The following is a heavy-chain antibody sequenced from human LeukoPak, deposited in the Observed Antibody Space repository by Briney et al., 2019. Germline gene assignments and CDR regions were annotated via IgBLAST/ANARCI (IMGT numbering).Heavy chain of an antibody. J-gene: IGHJ4*02. V-gene: IGHV3-33*01. D-gene: IGHD3-10*01. CDR3: ARDWFSGTNYKPLFDY. Sequence: GGSLRLSCAASGLNFNDNDMDWVRQAPGKGLEWVAVIWDDGSNKYYAESVKGRFTISRDISKNMLYLQMNSLRDEDTAVYYCARDWFSGTNYKPLFDYWGQGTLVTVSS. CDR1: GLNFNDND. CDR2: IWDDGSNK.